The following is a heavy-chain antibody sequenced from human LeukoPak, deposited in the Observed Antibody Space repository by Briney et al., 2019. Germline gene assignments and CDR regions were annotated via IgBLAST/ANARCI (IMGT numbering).Heavy chain of an antibody. CDR1: GGSFSGYY. CDR2: INHSGST. J-gene: IGHJ4*02. D-gene: IGHD6-6*01. V-gene: IGHV4-34*01. Sequence: SETLSLTCAVYGGSFSGYYWSWIRQPPGKGLEWIGEINHSGSTNYNPSLKSRVTISVDTSKNQFSLKLSSVTAADTAVYYCARSFFEYSSYWGQGTLVTVSP. CDR3: ARSFFEYSSY.